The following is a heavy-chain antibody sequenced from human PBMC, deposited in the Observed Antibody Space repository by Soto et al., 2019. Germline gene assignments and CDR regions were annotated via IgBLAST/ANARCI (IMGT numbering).Heavy chain of an antibody. CDR3: ARLVYETRLNYMYFDF. Sequence: SETRSLTCAVSGVSISSGNWWTWVRQSPQRGLEYIGEIFHDGTANYYPSFERRVAISVDTSKNQFSLKLTSVTAADTAIYFCARLVYETRLNYMYFDFWGQGTLVTVSS. V-gene: IGHV4-4*02. CDR2: IFHDGTA. J-gene: IGHJ4*02. D-gene: IGHD3-10*01. CDR1: GVSISSGNW.